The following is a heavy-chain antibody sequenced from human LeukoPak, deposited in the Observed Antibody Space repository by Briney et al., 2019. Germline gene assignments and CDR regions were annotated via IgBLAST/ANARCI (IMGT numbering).Heavy chain of an antibody. V-gene: IGHV3-30*02. CDR1: GFTFCSYG. CDR3: AKLIVQQLVFDY. D-gene: IGHD6-13*01. J-gene: IGHJ4*02. Sequence: GGSLRLSCAASGFTFCSYGMHWVRQAPGKGLEWVAFIRYDGSNKYYADSVKGRFTISRDNSKNTLFLQMNSLGAEDTAVYYCAKLIVQQLVFDYWGQGTLVTVSS. CDR2: IRYDGSNK.